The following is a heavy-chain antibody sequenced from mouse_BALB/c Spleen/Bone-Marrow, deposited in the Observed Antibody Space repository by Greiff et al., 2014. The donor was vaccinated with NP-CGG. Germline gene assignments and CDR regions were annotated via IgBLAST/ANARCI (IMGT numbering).Heavy chain of an antibody. J-gene: IGHJ3*01. CDR3: ARAAYYRYDEGAWFAY. CDR1: GYTFTSYT. Sequence: QVQLQQSGAELARPGASVKMSCKASGYTFTSYTMHWVKQRPGKGLEWIGYINPSSGYTNYNQKFKDKATLTADKSSSTAYMQLSSLTSEDSAVYYCARAAYYRYDEGAWFAYWGQGTLVTVSA. D-gene: IGHD2-14*01. V-gene: IGHV1-4*01. CDR2: INPSSGYT.